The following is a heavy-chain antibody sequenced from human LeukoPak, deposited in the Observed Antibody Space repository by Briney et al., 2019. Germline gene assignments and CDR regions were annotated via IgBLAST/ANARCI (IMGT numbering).Heavy chain of an antibody. CDR3: AREDYYDSSGYYYPRFDY. CDR2: IYHSGST. V-gene: IGHV4-38-2*02. D-gene: IGHD3-22*01. Sequence: SETLSLTCTVSGYSISSGYYWGWIRQPPGKGLEWIGSIYHSGSTYYNPSLKSRVTISVDTSKNQFSLKLSSVTAADTAVYYCAREDYYDSSGYYYPRFDYWGQGTLVTVSS. CDR1: GYSISSGYY. J-gene: IGHJ4*02.